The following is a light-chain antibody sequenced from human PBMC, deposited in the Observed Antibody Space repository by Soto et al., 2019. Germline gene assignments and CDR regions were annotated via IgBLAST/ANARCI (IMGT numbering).Light chain of an antibody. Sequence: DIQMTQSPSSLSASIGDRVTITCRASQTISDFLNWYQLKPGKAPKLLIYAASSLQSGVPSRFSGSGSGTDFTLTISRLQPEDFATYTCQQSFSTPRTFGQGTKV. CDR3: QQSFSTPRT. V-gene: IGKV1-39*01. J-gene: IGKJ1*01. CDR2: AAS. CDR1: QTISDF.